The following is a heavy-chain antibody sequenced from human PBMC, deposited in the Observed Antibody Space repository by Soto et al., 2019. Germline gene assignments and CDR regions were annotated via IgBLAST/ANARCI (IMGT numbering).Heavy chain of an antibody. V-gene: IGHV1-8*01. CDR2: MNPNSGNT. D-gene: IGHD3-10*01. J-gene: IGHJ5*02. Sequence: ASVKVSCKASGYTFTSYDINWVRQATGQGLEWMGWMNPNSGNTGYAQKFQGRVTMTRNTSASTAYMELSSLRSEDTAVYYCAREKAAMVRGVIIPNWFDPWGQGTLVTVSS. CDR1: GYTFTSYD. CDR3: AREKAAMVRGVIIPNWFDP.